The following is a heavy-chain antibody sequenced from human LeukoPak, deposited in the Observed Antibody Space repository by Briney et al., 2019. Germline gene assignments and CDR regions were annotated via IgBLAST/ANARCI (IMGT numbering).Heavy chain of an antibody. CDR2: IYYSGST. J-gene: IGHJ3*02. CDR1: GGSISSSSYY. Sequence: SETLSLTCTVSGGSISSSSYYWGWIRQPPGKGLEWIGSIYYSGSTYYNPSLKSRVTISVDTSKNQFSLKLSSVTAADTAVYYCARYTRSSSRERLAFDIWGQGTMVTVSS. V-gene: IGHV4-39*07. D-gene: IGHD6-13*01. CDR3: ARYTRSSSRERLAFDI.